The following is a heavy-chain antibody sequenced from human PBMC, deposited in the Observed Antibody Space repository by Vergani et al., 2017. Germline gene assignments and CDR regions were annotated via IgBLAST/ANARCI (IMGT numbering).Heavy chain of an antibody. Sequence: EVQLLESGGGLVQPGGSLRLSCAASGFTFSSYAMSWVRQAPGKGLEWVSYISSSGSTIYYADSVKGRFTISRDNAKNSLYLQMNSLRAEDTAVYYCWYSGSSSADYWGQGTLVTVSS. CDR1: GFTFSSYA. CDR3: WYSGSSSADY. D-gene: IGHD6-13*01. CDR2: ISSSGSTI. J-gene: IGHJ4*02. V-gene: IGHV3-48*04.